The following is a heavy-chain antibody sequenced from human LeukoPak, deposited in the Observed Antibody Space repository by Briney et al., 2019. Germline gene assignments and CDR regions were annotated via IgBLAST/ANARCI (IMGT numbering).Heavy chain of an antibody. CDR2: IKSDGSST. V-gene: IGHV3-74*01. D-gene: IGHD5-12*01. Sequence: GGSLRLSCAASGFTFSAYWMHWVRQAPGKGLVWVSHIKSDGSSTSYADSVKGRFTISRDNAKNTLYLQMNSLRAEDTAVYFCARDRGYTQDYWGQGTLVTVSS. CDR3: ARDRGYTQDY. J-gene: IGHJ4*02. CDR1: GFTFSAYW.